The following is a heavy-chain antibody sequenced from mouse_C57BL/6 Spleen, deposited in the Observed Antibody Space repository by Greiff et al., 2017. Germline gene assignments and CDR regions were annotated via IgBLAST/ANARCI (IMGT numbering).Heavy chain of an antibody. CDR1: GYTFTDYE. CDR2: IDPETGGT. Sequence: VQRVESGAELVRPGASVTLSCKASGYTFTDYEMHWVKQTPVHGLEWIGAIDPETGGTAYNQKFKGKAILTADKSSSTAYMELRSLTSEDSAVYYCTRGTAYWGQGTLVTVSA. CDR3: TRGTAY. V-gene: IGHV1-15*01. J-gene: IGHJ3*01. D-gene: IGHD3-3*01.